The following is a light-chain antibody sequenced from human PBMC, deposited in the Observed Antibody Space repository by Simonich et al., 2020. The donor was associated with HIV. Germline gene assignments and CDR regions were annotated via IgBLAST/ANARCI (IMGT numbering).Light chain of an antibody. CDR2: LGA. CDR3: MQPLQTVT. CDR1: QSLLHSSGCNY. J-gene: IGKJ4*01. Sequence: DIVMTQSPLSLPVTPGEPASIPCRSTQSLLHSSGCNYLHCYLQKPGQSPQLLLYLGANRASGGPDRFSGCGSGTDFTLKINRVEAEDVGIYYCMQPLQTVTFGGGTKVEIK. V-gene: IGKV2-28*01.